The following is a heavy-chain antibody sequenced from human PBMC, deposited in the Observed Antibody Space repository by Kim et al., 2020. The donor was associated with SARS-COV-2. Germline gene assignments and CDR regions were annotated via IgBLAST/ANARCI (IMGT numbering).Heavy chain of an antibody. V-gene: IGHV3-53*01. CDR3: GGLYFGDDD. J-gene: IGHJ4*02. Sequence: GGSLRLSCAASGFTVSSYVMSWVRQTPGKGLEWVSLIYPDGYPYYADSVKGRFTFSGATSESTLKLQWNSRGPDEPAVFYVGGLYFGDDDWGQVTLV. D-gene: IGHD3-10*01. CDR2: IYPDGYP. CDR1: GFTVSSYV.